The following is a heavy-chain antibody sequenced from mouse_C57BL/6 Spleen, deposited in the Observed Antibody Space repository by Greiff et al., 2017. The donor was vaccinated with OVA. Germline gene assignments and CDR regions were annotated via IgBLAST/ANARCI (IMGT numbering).Heavy chain of an antibody. J-gene: IGHJ4*01. CDR2: INPSNGGT. CDR3: ARGKGNYGGYYAMDY. Sequence: QVQLQQSGTELVKPGASVKLSCKASGYTFTSYWMHWVKQRPGQGLEWIGNINPSNGGTNYNEKFKSKATLTVDKSSSTAYMQLSSLTSEDSAVYYGARGKGNYGGYYAMDYWGQGTSVTVSS. CDR1: GYTFTSYW. D-gene: IGHD1-1*02. V-gene: IGHV1-53*01.